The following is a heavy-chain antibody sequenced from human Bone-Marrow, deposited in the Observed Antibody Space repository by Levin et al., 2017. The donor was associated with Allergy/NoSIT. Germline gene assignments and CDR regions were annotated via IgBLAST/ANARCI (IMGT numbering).Heavy chain of an antibody. J-gene: IGHJ4*02. CDR2: ISYDGSNK. CDR3: ARDSQQLVYYFDY. V-gene: IGHV3-30-3*01. CDR1: GFTFSSYA. D-gene: IGHD6-13*01. Sequence: GGSLRLSCAASGFTFSSYAMHWVRQAPGKGLEWVAVISYDGSNKYYADSVKGRFTISRDNSKNTLYLQMNSLRAEDTAVYYCARDSQQLVYYFDYWGQGTLVTVSS.